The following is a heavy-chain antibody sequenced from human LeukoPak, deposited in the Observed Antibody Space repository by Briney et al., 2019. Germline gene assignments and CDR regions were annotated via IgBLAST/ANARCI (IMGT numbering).Heavy chain of an antibody. V-gene: IGHV4-59*08. Sequence: KPSETLSLTCTVSGGSISSYYWSWIRQPPGKGLEWIGYIYYSGSTNYNPFLKSRVTISVDTSKNQFSLKLSSVTAADTAVYYCARGIAAAGSAFDIWGQGTMVTVSS. CDR1: GGSISSYY. D-gene: IGHD6-13*01. CDR3: ARGIAAAGSAFDI. CDR2: IYYSGST. J-gene: IGHJ3*02.